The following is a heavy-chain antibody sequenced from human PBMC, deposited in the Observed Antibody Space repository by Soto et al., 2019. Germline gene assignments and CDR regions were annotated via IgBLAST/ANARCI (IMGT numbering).Heavy chain of an antibody. CDR1: GFTFSYYE. CDR3: ARDTGRASADL. D-gene: IGHD6-13*01. Sequence: EVQLAESGGDLVQPGGSLRLSCVGSGFTFSYYEMNWVRQAPGKGLERVAFISHMDRLTHYPDSVKGRFTISRDNAQNSLYLEMTSLRVEDTGVYYCARDTGRASADLWGQGTLVTVSS. J-gene: IGHJ5*02. V-gene: IGHV3-48*03. CDR2: ISHMDRLT.